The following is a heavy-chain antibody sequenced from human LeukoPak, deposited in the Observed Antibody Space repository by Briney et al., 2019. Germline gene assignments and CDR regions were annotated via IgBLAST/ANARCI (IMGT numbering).Heavy chain of an antibody. D-gene: IGHD6-13*01. J-gene: IGHJ6*03. CDR2: ISSSSSTR. CDR1: GFTFSSYS. Sequence: GGSLRLSCAASGFTFSSYSMNWVRQAPGKGLEWVSYISSSSSTRYYADSVKGRFTISRDNAKSSLYLQMNSLRAEDTAVYYCARQGGGYSSSWYVEHYYYMDVWGKGTTVTVSS. CDR3: ARQGGGYSSSWYVEHYYYMDV. V-gene: IGHV3-48*04.